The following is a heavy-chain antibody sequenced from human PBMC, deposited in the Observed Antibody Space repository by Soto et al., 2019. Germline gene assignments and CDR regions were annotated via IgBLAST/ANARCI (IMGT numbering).Heavy chain of an antibody. D-gene: IGHD4-4*01. CDR1: GYTFINYY. Sequence: ASVKVSCKASGYTFINYYMHWVRQAPGQGLEWMGIISPNNGSTNYAQKLQGRVTMTTDTSTSTAYMELRSLRSDDTAVYYCARSNPYRVNWFDPWGQGTLVTVSS. CDR2: ISPNNGST. CDR3: ARSNPYRVNWFDP. J-gene: IGHJ5*02. V-gene: IGHV1-46*01.